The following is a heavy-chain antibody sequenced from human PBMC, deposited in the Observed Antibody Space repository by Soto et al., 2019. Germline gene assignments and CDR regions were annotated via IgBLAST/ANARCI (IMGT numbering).Heavy chain of an antibody. CDR1: GGSISSYY. Sequence: KPSETLSLTCTVSGGSISSYYWSWIRQPPGKGLEWIGYIYYSGSTNYNPSLKSRVTISVDTSKNQFSLKLSSVTAADTAVYYCARVGEYSSPMDYYYYGMDVWGQGTTVTVSS. J-gene: IGHJ6*02. D-gene: IGHD6-6*01. V-gene: IGHV4-59*01. CDR3: ARVGEYSSPMDYYYYGMDV. CDR2: IYYSGST.